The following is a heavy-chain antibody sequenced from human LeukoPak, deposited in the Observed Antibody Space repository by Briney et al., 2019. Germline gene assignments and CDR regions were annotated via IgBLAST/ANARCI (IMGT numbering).Heavy chain of an antibody. Sequence: SGTLSLTCAVSGGSISSSSWWSWVRQPPGKGLEWIGEIYHSGSTNYNPSLKSRVTISVDKSKNQFSLKLSSVTAADTAVYYCARDLKDVYDSSGSQAWFDPWGQGTLVTVSS. CDR3: ARDLKDVYDSSGSQAWFDP. V-gene: IGHV4-4*02. J-gene: IGHJ5*02. CDR1: GGSISSSSW. CDR2: IYHSGST. D-gene: IGHD3-22*01.